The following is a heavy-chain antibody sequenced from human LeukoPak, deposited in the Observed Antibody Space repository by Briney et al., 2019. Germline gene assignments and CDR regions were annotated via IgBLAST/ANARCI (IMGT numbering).Heavy chain of an antibody. V-gene: IGHV3-30*18. Sequence: GGSLRLSCAASGFTFSSYGMPWVRQAPGKGLEWVAVISYDGSNKYYADSVKGRFTISRDNSKNTLYLQTNSLRAEDTAVYYCAKDSGMATPDYWGQGTLVTVSS. CDR1: GFTFSSYG. CDR3: AKDSGMATPDY. J-gene: IGHJ4*02. D-gene: IGHD5-24*01. CDR2: ISYDGSNK.